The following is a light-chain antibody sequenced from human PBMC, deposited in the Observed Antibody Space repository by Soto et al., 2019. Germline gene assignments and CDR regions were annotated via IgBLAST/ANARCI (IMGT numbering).Light chain of an antibody. CDR1: QSVRSSQ. CDR2: VAS. Sequence: EIVCMPSPRTMSQSHGEGVTXSCRXVQSVRSSQLAWFQQKPLQTPMLLFYVASIMATRIPYIFSCHVSEPEFNLTISSMRAKDFTVNYCQQYNNWRPISFGQRTPLEIK. J-gene: IGKJ5*01. V-gene: IGKV3D-15*01. CDR3: QQYNNWRPIS.